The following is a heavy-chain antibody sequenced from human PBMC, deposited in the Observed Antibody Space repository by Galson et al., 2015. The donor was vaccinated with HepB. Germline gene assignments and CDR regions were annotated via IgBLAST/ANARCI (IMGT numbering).Heavy chain of an antibody. Sequence: SLRLSCAASGFTVSNSYMSWVRQAPGKGLEWVSAVSRSGSSTYYADSVKGRFTISRDNSNNTVSSHMSSLRVEDTAFYFCAKDWGQRRLAYFDYWGQGVLVTVST. J-gene: IGHJ4*02. V-gene: IGHV3-23*01. CDR1: GFTVSNSY. CDR3: AKDWGQRRLAYFDY. D-gene: IGHD3-16*01. CDR2: VSRSGSST.